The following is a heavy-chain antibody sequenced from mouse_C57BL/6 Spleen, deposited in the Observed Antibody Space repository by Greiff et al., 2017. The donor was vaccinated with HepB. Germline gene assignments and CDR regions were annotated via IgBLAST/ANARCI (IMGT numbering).Heavy chain of an antibody. V-gene: IGHV1-61*01. J-gene: IGHJ2*01. Sequence: VKLQQPGAELVRPGSSVKLSCKASGYTFTSYWMDWVKQRPGQGLEWIGNIYPSDSETHYNQKFKDKATLTVDKSSSTAYMQLSSLTSEDSAVYYCARPYSNYAPYYFDYWGQGTTLTVSS. D-gene: IGHD2-5*01. CDR1: GYTFTSYW. CDR2: IYPSDSET. CDR3: ARPYSNYAPYYFDY.